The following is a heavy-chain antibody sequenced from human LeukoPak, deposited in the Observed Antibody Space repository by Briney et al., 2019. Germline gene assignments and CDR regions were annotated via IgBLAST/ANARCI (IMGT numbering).Heavy chain of an antibody. CDR1: GFAFSDYY. J-gene: IGHJ4*02. D-gene: IGHD2-15*01. Sequence: GGSLRLSCAASGFAFSDYYMSWIRQAPGKGLEWVSYISSSSSYTNYADSVKGRFTIPRDNAKNSLYLQMNSLRAEDTAVYYCARYCSGGSCYSHWGQGTLVTVSS. CDR2: ISSSSSYT. CDR3: ARYCSGGSCYSH. V-gene: IGHV3-11*06.